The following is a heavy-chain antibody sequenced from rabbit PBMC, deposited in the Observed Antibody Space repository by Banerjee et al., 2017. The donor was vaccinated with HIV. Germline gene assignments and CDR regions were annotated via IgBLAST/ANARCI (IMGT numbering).Heavy chain of an antibody. CDR1: GFSFSSSYW. V-gene: IGHV1S45*01. Sequence: QQQLEESGGDLVKPEGSLTLTCAASGFSFSSSYWICWVRQAPGKGLEWIACIGASSGSTYYASWAKGRFTISKTSSTTVTLQMTSLTGAGTATYFCATWAGVPYWSLWGQGTLVTVS. CDR2: IGASSGST. D-gene: IGHD3-3*01. J-gene: IGHJ3*01. CDR3: ATWAGVPYWSL.